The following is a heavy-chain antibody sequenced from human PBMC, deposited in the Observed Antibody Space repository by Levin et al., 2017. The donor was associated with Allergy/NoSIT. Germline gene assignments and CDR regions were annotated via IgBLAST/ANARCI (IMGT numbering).Heavy chain of an antibody. CDR1: GFTFDDYA. D-gene: IGHD3-16*01. Sequence: SLKISCAASGFTFDDYAMHWVRQAPGKGLEWVSGISWNSGSIGYADSVKGRFTISRDNAKNSLYLQMNSLRAEDTALYYCAKDIDTFGGAVGAFDIWGQGTMVTVSS. CDR2: ISWNSGSI. J-gene: IGHJ3*02. V-gene: IGHV3-9*01. CDR3: AKDIDTFGGAVGAFDI.